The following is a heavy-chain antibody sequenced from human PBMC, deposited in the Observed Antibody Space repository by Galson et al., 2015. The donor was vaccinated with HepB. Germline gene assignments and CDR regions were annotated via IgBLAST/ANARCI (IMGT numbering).Heavy chain of an antibody. J-gene: IGHJ3*02. CDR3: ARCNESHSSAFDM. V-gene: IGHV1-18*04. Sequence: SVKVSCKAFGYTFTDYGISWVRQAPGQGPEWMGWIRVNKGDTKFAERFQGRVTMTADTFTNTVHMELRSLKYDDSAIYYCARCNESHSSAFDMWGQGTLAIVSS. CDR1: GYTFTDYG. CDR2: IRVNKGDT.